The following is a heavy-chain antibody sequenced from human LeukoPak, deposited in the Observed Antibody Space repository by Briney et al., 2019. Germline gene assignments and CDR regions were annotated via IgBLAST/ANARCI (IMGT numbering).Heavy chain of an antibody. Sequence: SETLSLTCTVSGGSISSATYYWTWIRQPAGKGLEWIGRIYISGSTNYNPSLKSRVTISVDPSKNQFSLKLSSVTAADTAVYFCARWGGSINLLPGARNVFDTWGQGTMVTVSS. CDR1: GGSISSATYY. CDR3: ARWGGSINLLPGARNVFDT. V-gene: IGHV4-61*02. D-gene: IGHD2-2*01. J-gene: IGHJ3*02. CDR2: IYISGST.